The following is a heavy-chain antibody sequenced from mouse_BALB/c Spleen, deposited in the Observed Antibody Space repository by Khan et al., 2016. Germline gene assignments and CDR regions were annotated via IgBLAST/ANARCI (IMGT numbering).Heavy chain of an antibody. V-gene: IGHV1S137*01. Sequence: QVQLKESGAELVRPGVSVKISCKGSGYTFTDYALHWVKQSHTKSLEWIGIISTYYGYATYNQKFKDKATMTVDQSSGTTDMDVARLTSEDSAIYYCARGTSALYYSLDYWGQGTSVTVSA. D-gene: IGHD2-14*01. CDR1: GYTFTDYA. CDR3: ARGTSALYYSLDY. J-gene: IGHJ4*01. CDR2: ISTYYGYA.